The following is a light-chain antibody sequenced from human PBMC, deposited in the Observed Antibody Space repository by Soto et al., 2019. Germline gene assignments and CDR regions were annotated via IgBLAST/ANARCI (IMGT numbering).Light chain of an antibody. J-gene: IGKJ1*01. CDR2: GAS. V-gene: IGKV3-20*01. Sequence: EIVMTQSPATLSVSPGERATLSCRASQSVRSNLAWYQQKPGQAPRTLIYGASSRATGIRDRFSGSGSGTDFTLTISRLEPEDVAVYYCQQYGSSTWTFGQGTKVDI. CDR3: QQYGSSTWT. CDR1: QSVRSN.